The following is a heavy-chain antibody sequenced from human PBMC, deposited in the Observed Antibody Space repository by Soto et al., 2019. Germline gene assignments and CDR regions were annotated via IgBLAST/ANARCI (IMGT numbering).Heavy chain of an antibody. CDR3: PRDHLNY. V-gene: IGHV3-48*02. CDR2: ITSSSRHI. Sequence: SVGPLTLSCASSRFICVSESINCAHKAPGKGLEWVLYITSSSRHIYYADSATGRFTISRDNAKSSLYLQMNSLRDEETAVNYCPRDHLNYWGPGTLVTVSS. J-gene: IGHJ4*02. CDR1: RFICVSES.